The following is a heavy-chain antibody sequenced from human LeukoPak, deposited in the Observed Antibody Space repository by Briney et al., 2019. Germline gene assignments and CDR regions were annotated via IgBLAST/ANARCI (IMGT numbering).Heavy chain of an antibody. V-gene: IGHV3-74*01. CDR1: GFTFSSNW. CDR2: INSDGSGT. Sequence: PGGSLRLSCAASGFTFSSNWMHWVRQGPGKGLVWVSRINSDGSGTSYADYVKGRFTISRDNAKNTLYLQMNSLRAEDTAVYYCARAGEGLLAYSFDIWGQGTMVTVSS. D-gene: IGHD1-26*01. J-gene: IGHJ3*02. CDR3: ARAGEGLLAYSFDI.